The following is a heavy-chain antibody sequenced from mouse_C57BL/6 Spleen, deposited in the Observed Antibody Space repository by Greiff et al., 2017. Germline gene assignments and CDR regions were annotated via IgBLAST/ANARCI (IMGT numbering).Heavy chain of an antibody. CDR3: AREGRGSSYRYFDV. J-gene: IGHJ1*03. CDR2: ISDGGSYT. D-gene: IGHD1-1*01. V-gene: IGHV5-4*01. CDR1: GFPFRSYA. Sequence: EVKLVESGGGLVKPGGSLKLSCAASGFPFRSYAMSWVRQTPEKRLEWVATISDGGSYTYYPDNVKGRFTISRDNAKNNLYLQMSHLKSEDTAMFYCAREGRGSSYRYFDVGGTGTTGTVAS.